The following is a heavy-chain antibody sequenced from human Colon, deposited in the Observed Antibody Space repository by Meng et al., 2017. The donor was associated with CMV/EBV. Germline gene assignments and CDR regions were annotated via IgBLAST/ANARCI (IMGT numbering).Heavy chain of an antibody. CDR2: TTSSGTTT. V-gene: IGHV3-11*01. J-gene: IGHJ6*02. D-gene: IGHD4-23*01. CDR1: QFTFSDYY. Sequence: GGSLRLSCSASQFTFSDYYMTWVRQAPGKGLEWISYTTSSGTTTYYADSVKGRFTISRDNSKKSVYLQMNSLRAEDTAFYYCARIYGNSAGHYWHALDLWGQGTTVTVSS. CDR3: ARIYGNSAGHYWHALDL.